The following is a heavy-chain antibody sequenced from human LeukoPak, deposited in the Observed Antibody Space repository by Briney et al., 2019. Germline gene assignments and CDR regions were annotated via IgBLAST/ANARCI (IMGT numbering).Heavy chain of an antibody. V-gene: IGHV4-39*07. CDR3: ARVILGASYIPYYFDY. CDR1: GGSISSSSYY. D-gene: IGHD1-26*01. J-gene: IGHJ4*02. CDR2: IYYSGST. Sequence: PSETLSLTCTVSGGSISSSSYYWGWIRQPPGKGLEWIGSIYYSGSTYYNPSLKSRVTISVATSKNQCSLKMSSVTAADTAVYYCARVILGASYIPYYFDYWGQGTLVTVSS.